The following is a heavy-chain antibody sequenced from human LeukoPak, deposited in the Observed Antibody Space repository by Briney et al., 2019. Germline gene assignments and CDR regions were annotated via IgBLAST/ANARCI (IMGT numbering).Heavy chain of an antibody. CDR3: AKTSQYSSGWFDY. V-gene: IGHV3-23*01. CDR1: GFTFSNYA. D-gene: IGHD6-19*01. Sequence: GGSLRLSCAASGFTFSNYAMSWVRQAPGKGLEWVSTISGSGGSTYYVDSVKGRFTIFRDNSRNTLDIEMNSLRPEDTAVYYCAKTSQYSSGWFDYWGQGTLVTVSS. J-gene: IGHJ4*02. CDR2: ISGSGGST.